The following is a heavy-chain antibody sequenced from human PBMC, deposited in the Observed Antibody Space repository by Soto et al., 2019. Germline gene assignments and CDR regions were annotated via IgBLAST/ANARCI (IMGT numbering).Heavy chain of an antibody. J-gene: IGHJ6*02. CDR1: GFTFSRYA. CDR2: ISGSGDST. Sequence: EVQLLESGGGLVQPGGSLRLSCAASGFTFSRYAMNWVRQAPGKGLEWVSDISGSGDSTHYADSVKGRFTISRDNSKNTLYLEMNSLRAEDTAVYYCAKDWRMDVWGQGTTVTVAS. V-gene: IGHV3-23*01. CDR3: AKDWRMDV.